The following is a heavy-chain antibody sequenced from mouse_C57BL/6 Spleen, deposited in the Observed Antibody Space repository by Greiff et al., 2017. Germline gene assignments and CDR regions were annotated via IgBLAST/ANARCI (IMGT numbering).Heavy chain of an antibody. CDR1: GFNIKDDY. Sequence: EVKLQESGAELVRPGASVKLSCTASGFNIKDDYMHWVKQRPEQGLEWIGWIDPENGDTEYASKFQGKATITADTSSNTAYLQLSSLTSEDTAVYYCTTYGNPDYWGQGTTLTVSS. V-gene: IGHV14-4*01. CDR2: IDPENGDT. D-gene: IGHD2-1*01. J-gene: IGHJ2*01. CDR3: TTYGNPDY.